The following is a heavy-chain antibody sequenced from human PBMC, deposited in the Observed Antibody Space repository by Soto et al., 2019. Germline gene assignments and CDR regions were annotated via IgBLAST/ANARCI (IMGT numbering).Heavy chain of an antibody. CDR2: ISFDGSSQ. J-gene: IGHJ6*02. D-gene: IGHD3-22*01. Sequence: QVQLVESGGGVVQPERSRRLSCAASDFTFGTYVMHWVRQAPGKGLEWVALISFDGSSQYHADSVKGRFTISRDNSRNTMYLQMNSLRPEDTAVYYCAREMIPMIMGGLSALDVWGHGTTVTVS. V-gene: IGHV3-30*04. CDR3: AREMIPMIMGGLSALDV. CDR1: DFTFGTYV.